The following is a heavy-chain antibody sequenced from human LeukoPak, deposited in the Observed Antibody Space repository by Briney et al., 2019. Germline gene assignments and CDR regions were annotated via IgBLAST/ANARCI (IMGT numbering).Heavy chain of an antibody. Sequence: ASVKISCKASGYIFTSYAMHWVRQAPGQRLEWMGWINTGNGNTKYSQKFQGRVTITRDTSASIAYMELSSLRSEDTAVYYCARVSYNTSHIVGYYFDYWGQGTLVTVSS. V-gene: IGHV1-3*04. D-gene: IGHD1-26*01. J-gene: IGHJ4*02. CDR2: INTGNGNT. CDR3: ARVSYNTSHIVGYYFDY. CDR1: GYIFTSYA.